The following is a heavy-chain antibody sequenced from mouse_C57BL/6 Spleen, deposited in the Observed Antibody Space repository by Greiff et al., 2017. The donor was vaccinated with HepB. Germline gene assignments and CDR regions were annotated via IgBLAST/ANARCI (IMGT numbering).Heavy chain of an antibody. D-gene: IGHD1-1*01. CDR2: ISSGSSTI. Sequence: DVHLVESGGGLVKPGGSLKLSCAASGFTFSDYGMHWVRQAPEKGLEWVAYISSGSSTIYYADTVKGRFTISRDNAKNTLFLQMTSLRSEDTAMYYCARRVYYYGSSYPYYAMDYWGQGTSVTVSS. CDR3: ARRVYYYGSSYPYYAMDY. V-gene: IGHV5-17*01. CDR1: GFTFSDYG. J-gene: IGHJ4*01.